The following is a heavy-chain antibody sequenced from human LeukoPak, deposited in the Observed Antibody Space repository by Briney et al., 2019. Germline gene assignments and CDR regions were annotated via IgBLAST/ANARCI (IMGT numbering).Heavy chain of an antibody. J-gene: IGHJ6*03. CDR3: ARVSSEVVIFPKLHYYYYMDV. V-gene: IGHV3-48*04. CDR2: ISSSSTTI. Sequence: GGSLRLSCAASGFTFSSYSMMWVRQAPGKGLEWVSYISSSSTTIHYADSVKGRFTISRDNAKNSLYLQMNSLRAEDTAVYYCARVSSEVVIFPKLHYYYYMDVWGKGTTVTVSS. D-gene: IGHD3-22*01. CDR1: GFTFSSYS.